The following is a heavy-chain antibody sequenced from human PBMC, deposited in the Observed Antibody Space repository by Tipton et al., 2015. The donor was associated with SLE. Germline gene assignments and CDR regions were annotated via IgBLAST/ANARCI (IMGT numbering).Heavy chain of an antibody. J-gene: IGHJ5*02. D-gene: IGHD1-1*01. CDR3: ARDETTGRPFDP. CDR1: GGSISSYY. V-gene: IGHV4-4*07. Sequence: PGLVKPSETLSLTCTVSGGSISSYYWSWIRQPAGKGLEWIGRIYSSGSTNYNPSLRSRVTMSVDTSKNQFSLILSSVTAADTAVYYCARDETTGRPFDPWGQGTLVTVSS. CDR2: IYSSGST.